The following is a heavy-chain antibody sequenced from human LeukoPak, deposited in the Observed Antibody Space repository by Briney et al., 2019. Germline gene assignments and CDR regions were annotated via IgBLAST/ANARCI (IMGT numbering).Heavy chain of an antibody. J-gene: IGHJ4*02. Sequence: GGSLRLSCAAPGFTFRSYGMHWVRQAPGKGLEWVAVMWYDGSNKYYADSVKGRFTISRDNSKNTLYLQMNSLRAEDTAVYYCARGRPLWFGELLFEPLDYWGQGTLVTVSS. CDR3: ARGRPLWFGELLFEPLDY. CDR2: MWYDGSNK. V-gene: IGHV3-33*01. D-gene: IGHD3-10*01. CDR1: GFTFRSYG.